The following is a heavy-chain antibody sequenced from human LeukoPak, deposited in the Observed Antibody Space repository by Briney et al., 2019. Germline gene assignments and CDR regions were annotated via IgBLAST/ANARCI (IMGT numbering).Heavy chain of an antibody. V-gene: IGHV3-23*01. Sequence: GGSLRLSCAASGFTFSSYGMSWVGQAPGKGLEWVSAISGSCGSTYYEDSVQGRFTISRDNSKNTLYLQMNSLRAGDTAVYYCAKAPVTSCRGAYCYPFDSWGQGTVVTVSS. D-gene: IGHD2-21*01. CDR1: GFTFSSYG. CDR3: AKAPVTSCRGAYCYPFDS. J-gene: IGHJ4*02. CDR2: ISGSCGST.